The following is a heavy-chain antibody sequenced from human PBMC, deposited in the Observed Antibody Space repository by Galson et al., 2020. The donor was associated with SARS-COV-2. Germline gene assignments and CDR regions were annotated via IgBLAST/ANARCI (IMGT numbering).Heavy chain of an antibody. Sequence: ASVKVSCKVSGYTLTELSMHWVRQAPGKGLEWMGGFDPDDGETIYAQKFQGRVTMTEDTSTDTAYMELSSLRSEDTAVYYCATVFAYCGGDCYSLDYWGQGTLVTVSS. CDR2: FDPDDGET. CDR3: ATVFAYCGGDCYSLDY. J-gene: IGHJ4*02. V-gene: IGHV1-24*01. D-gene: IGHD2-21*01. CDR1: GYTLTELS.